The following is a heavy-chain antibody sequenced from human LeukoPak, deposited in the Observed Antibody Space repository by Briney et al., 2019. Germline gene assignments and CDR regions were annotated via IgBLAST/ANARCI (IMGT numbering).Heavy chain of an antibody. Sequence: WESLMTSRKCSGYSFNSYWIGWVPQMPGEGPEGKGVIYPGDSDNRHSTSLQGKVTISADKSITTAYLQWSCLKGSDSAMYYCARRRGHYDSSGYYFDYWGQGTLVTVSS. J-gene: IGHJ4*02. CDR1: GYSFNSYW. CDR3: ARRRGHYDSSGYYFDY. D-gene: IGHD3-22*01. CDR2: IYPGDSDN. V-gene: IGHV5-51*01.